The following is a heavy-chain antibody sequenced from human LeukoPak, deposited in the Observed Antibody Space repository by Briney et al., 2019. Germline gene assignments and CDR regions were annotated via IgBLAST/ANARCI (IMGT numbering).Heavy chain of an antibody. Sequence: LSETLSLTCAVYGGSFSGYYWSWIRQPPGKGLEWIGEINHSGSTNYNPSLKSRVTISVDTSKNQFSLKLSSVTAADTAVYYCARGRFGYYGSGSFYDYWGQGTLVTVSS. V-gene: IGHV4-34*01. CDR1: GGSFSGYY. J-gene: IGHJ4*02. D-gene: IGHD3-10*01. CDR3: ARGRFGYYGSGSFYDY. CDR2: INHSGST.